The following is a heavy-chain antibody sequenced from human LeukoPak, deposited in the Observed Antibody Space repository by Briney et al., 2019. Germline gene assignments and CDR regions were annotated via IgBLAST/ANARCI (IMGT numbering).Heavy chain of an antibody. CDR2: INTDGSST. CDR3: AREAPYDYVWGSYRYTGYFDY. CDR1: GFTISSYW. J-gene: IGHJ4*02. V-gene: IGHV3-74*01. D-gene: IGHD3-16*02. Sequence: GGSLRLSCAASGFTISSYWMHWVRQAPGKALVWVSRINTDGSSTSYADSVKGRFTISRDDAKNTLYLQMNSLRAEDTAVYYCAREAPYDYVWGSYRYTGYFDYWGQGTLVTVSS.